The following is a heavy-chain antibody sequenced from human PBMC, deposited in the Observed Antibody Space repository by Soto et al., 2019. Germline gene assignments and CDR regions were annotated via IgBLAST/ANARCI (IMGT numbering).Heavy chain of an antibody. J-gene: IGHJ5*02. CDR1: GFTFSSYA. Sequence: QVHLVESGGGVVQPGRSLRLSCAASGFTFSSYAMHWVRQAPGTGLEWVAVISYDGSNKYYADSVKGRFTISRDNSKNTLYLPMNGLRAEEPAVYYCARAGIAVAGIGGWFDPWGQGTLVTVSS. CDR2: ISYDGSNK. V-gene: IGHV3-30-3*01. CDR3: ARAGIAVAGIGGWFDP. D-gene: IGHD6-19*01.